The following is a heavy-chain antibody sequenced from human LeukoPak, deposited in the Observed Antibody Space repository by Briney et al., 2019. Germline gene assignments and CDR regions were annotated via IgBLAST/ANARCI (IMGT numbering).Heavy chain of an antibody. V-gene: IGHV1-46*01. D-gene: IGHD5-24*01. CDR1: GYTFTSYY. J-gene: IGHJ4*02. CDR2: INPSGGST. Sequence: ASVKVPCKASGYTFTSYYMHWVRQAPGQGLEWMGIINPSGGSTSYAQKFQGRVTMTRGMSTSTVYMELSSLRSEDTAVYYCARTRSRDGYNFHYWGQGTLVTVSS. CDR3: ARTRSRDGYNFHY.